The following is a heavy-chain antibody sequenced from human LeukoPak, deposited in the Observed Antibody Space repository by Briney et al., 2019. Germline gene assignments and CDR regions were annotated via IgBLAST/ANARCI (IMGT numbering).Heavy chain of an antibody. D-gene: IGHD6-13*01. V-gene: IGHV3-23*01. J-gene: IGHJ4*02. CDR2: IGGSGGST. CDR1: GFTFSSYA. Sequence: PGGSLRLSCAASGFTFSSYAMSWVRQAPGKGLEWVSAIGGSGGSTYYADSVKGRFTISRDNSKNTLYLQMNSLRAEDTAVYYCAKARKYSSSLFVYYFDYWGQGTLVTVSS. CDR3: AKARKYSSSLFVYYFDY.